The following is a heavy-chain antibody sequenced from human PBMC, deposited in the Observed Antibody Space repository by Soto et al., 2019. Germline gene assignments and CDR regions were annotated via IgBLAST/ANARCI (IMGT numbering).Heavy chain of an antibody. V-gene: IGHV4-34*01. CDR2: ISHSGST. D-gene: IGHD3-10*01. Sequence: QLQLQHWGAGLLKPSETLSLTCAVSDTSFSAYYWSWIRQPPGKGLEWIGEISHSGSTNYNPSLEMRVTISVDTSKNQFSLKLSSVTVADTAVYYCARGRGSYTLFDYWGQGTLVTVSS. CDR1: DTSFSAYY. CDR3: ARGRGSYTLFDY. J-gene: IGHJ4*02.